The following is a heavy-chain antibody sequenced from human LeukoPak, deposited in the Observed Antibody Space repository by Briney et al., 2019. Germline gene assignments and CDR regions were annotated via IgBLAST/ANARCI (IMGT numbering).Heavy chain of an antibody. CDR1: GFSFSTNP. J-gene: IGHJ3*02. CDR2: ISPDKT. D-gene: IGHD3-3*02. CDR3: VKEHVDRAFTRSFEI. Sequence: GGSLRLSCAASGFSFSTNPMSWVRQAPGKGLEWVSAISPDKTYYADSVKGRLTISRDNYKDTVDLHMNSPRAEDTAIYYCVKEHVDRAFTRSFEIWGQGIVVTVSS. V-gene: IGHV3-23*01.